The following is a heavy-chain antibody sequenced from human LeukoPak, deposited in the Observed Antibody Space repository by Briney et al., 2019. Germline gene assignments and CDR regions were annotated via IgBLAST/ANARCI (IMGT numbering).Heavy chain of an antibody. CDR3: ARGGGFWSGYYHDAFDI. CDR2: IYHSGST. Sequence: PSETLSLTCTVSGGSISSGGYSWSWIRQPPGKGLEWIGYIYHSGSTYYNPSLKSRVTISVDRSKNQFSLKLSSVTAADTAVYYCARGGGFWSGYYHDAFDIWGQGTMVTVSS. CDR1: GGSISSGGYS. J-gene: IGHJ3*02. V-gene: IGHV4-30-2*01. D-gene: IGHD3-3*01.